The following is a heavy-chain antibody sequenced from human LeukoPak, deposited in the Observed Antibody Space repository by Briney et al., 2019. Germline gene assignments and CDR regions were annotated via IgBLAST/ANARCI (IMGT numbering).Heavy chain of an antibody. CDR1: GFPFSDYG. Sequence: PGGSLRLSCAASGFPFSDYGMYWVRQAPGKGLEWLAVISHDGSNKYYAESVKGRITISRDNSKNTLYLQMNSLRAEDTAVYFCARDVRRYNYGYNQYHYYMDVWGKGTTVTISS. CDR2: ISHDGSNK. V-gene: IGHV3-30*03. D-gene: IGHD5-18*01. CDR3: ARDVRRYNYGYNQYHYYMDV. J-gene: IGHJ6*03.